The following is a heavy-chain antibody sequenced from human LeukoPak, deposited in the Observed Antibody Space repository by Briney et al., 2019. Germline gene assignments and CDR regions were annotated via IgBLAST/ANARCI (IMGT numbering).Heavy chain of an antibody. D-gene: IGHD3-9*01. CDR3: ARDRRRGPGLLRYFDWSGEADY. CDR2: ISAYNGDT. J-gene: IGHJ4*02. Sequence: ASVKVSCKASGYTFTSYGISWVRQAPGQGLEWMGWISAYNGDTNYAQKLQGRVTMTTDTSTSTAYMELRSLRSDDTAVYYCARDRRRGPGLLRYFDWSGEADYWGQGTLVTVPP. V-gene: IGHV1-18*01. CDR1: GYTFTSYG.